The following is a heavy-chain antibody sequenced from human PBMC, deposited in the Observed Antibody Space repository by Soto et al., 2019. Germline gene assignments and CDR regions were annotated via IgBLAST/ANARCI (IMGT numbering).Heavy chain of an antibody. CDR2: ISYGGSNK. D-gene: IGHD3-3*01. Sequence: GGSLRLSCAASGFTFSSYSMHWVRQAPGKGLEWVAVISYGGSNKYYPDSVKRRITTSRTNSKHTSQLQSNMTAAEDTAVYYCARDGQYYDFWSGYFIDGMDIWGQGTTVTVSS. J-gene: IGHJ6*02. V-gene: IGHV3-30-3*01. CDR1: GFTFSSYS. CDR3: ARDGQYYDFWSGYFIDGMDI.